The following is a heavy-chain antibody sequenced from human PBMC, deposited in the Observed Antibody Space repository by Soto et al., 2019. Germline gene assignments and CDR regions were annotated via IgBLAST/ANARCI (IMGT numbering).Heavy chain of an antibody. CDR1: GGSISSSSYY. J-gene: IGHJ5*02. CDR2: IYYSGST. CDR3: ARLNQQLDNWFDP. Sequence: SETLSLTCTVSGGSISSSSYYWGWIRQPPGKGLEWIGSIYYSGSTYYNPSLKSRVTISVDTSKNQFSLKLSSVTAADTAVYYCARLNQQLDNWFDPWGQGTLVTV. V-gene: IGHV4-39*01. D-gene: IGHD2-2*01.